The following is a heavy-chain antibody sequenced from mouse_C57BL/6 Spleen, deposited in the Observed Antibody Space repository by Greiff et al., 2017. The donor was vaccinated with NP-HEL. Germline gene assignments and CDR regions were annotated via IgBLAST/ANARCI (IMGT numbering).Heavy chain of an antibody. D-gene: IGHD1-1*01. V-gene: IGHV5-17*01. J-gene: IGHJ4*01. CDR1: GFTFSDYG. Sequence: EVKVVESGGGLVKPGGSLKLSCAASGFTFSDYGMHWVRQAPEKGLEWVAYISSGSSTIYYADTVKGRFTISRDNAKNTLFLQMISLRSEDTAMYYCARGLYYYGSSPYYYAMDYWGQGTSVTVSS. CDR3: ARGLYYYGSSPYYYAMDY. CDR2: ISSGSSTI.